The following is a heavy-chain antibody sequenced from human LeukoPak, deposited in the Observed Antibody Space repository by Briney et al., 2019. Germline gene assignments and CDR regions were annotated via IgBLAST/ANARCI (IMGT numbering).Heavy chain of an antibody. CDR3: AKVVTGYCSTTSCPFDS. CDR1: GFTFSTYG. CDR2: IRYDGSNK. V-gene: IGHV3-30*02. J-gene: IGHJ4*02. Sequence: PGGSLRLSCAASGFTFSTYGMDWVRQAPDRGLEWVAYIRYDGSNKNYAASVKGRFTIYRDNSKNTLYLQMSSLRAEDTAVYYCAKVVTGYCSTTSCPFDSWGQGTLVTVSS. D-gene: IGHD2-2*01.